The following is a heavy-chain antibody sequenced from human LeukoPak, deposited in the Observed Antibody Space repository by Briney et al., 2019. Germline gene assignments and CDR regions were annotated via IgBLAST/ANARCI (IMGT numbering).Heavy chain of an antibody. D-gene: IGHD3-22*01. CDR2: ISSDGSNK. CDR1: GFTFSSYA. V-gene: IGHV3-30*04. Sequence: GGSLRLSCAASGFTFSSYAMHWVRQAPGKGLEWVAVISSDGSNKYYADSVKGRFTISRDNSKNTLYLQMNSLRAEDTAVYYCAKDPYYYDSSGYYRYYFDYWGQGTLVTVSS. CDR3: AKDPYYYDSSGYYRYYFDY. J-gene: IGHJ4*02.